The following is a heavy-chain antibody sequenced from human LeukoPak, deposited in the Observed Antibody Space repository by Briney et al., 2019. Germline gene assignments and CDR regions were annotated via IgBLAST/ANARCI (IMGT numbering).Heavy chain of an antibody. CDR3: AKCLPIAGYGSMGV. CDR1: GFTFSSQA. J-gene: IGHJ6*02. D-gene: IGHD5-18*01. V-gene: IGHV3-23*01. Sequence: HSGGSLRLSCAASGFTFSSQAMSWVRQAPGKGLEWVSTINNSGGSTYYADSVKGRFTISRDNARNTLYLQLNSLRAEDTAVYYCAKCLPIAGYGSMGVWGQGTTVTVSS. CDR2: INNSGGST.